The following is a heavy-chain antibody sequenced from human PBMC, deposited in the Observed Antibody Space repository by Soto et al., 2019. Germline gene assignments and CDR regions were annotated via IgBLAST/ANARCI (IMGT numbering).Heavy chain of an antibody. V-gene: IGHV1-69*02. D-gene: IGHD3-10*01. J-gene: IGHJ4*02. CDR1: GGTFSSYT. Sequence: QVQLVQSGAEVKKPGSSVKVSCKASGGTFSSYTISWVRQAPGQGLEWMGRIIPILGIPNYAQKFQGRVTITPDKSTSTAYLEPSRLRSEDPARYCLAIDGSGTYYYPGDLGPGTLVTVSS. CDR2: IIPILGIP. CDR3: AIDGSGTYYYPGD.